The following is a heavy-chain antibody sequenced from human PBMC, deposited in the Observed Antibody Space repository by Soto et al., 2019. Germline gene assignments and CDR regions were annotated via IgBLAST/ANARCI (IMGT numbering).Heavy chain of an antibody. D-gene: IGHD3-3*01. CDR2: INHTGGT. CDR1: FRSFNGYY. Sequence: PSETLSLTCAVCFRSFNGYYWNWIRQPPGKGLERVGEINHTGGTHYNPSLKSRVTMSVDTSKNQFSLRLSSVTAADTAIYYCASRITVFGLLIPPFDPWGQGTQLNVSS. V-gene: IGHV4-34*01. CDR3: ASRITVFGLLIPPFDP. J-gene: IGHJ5*02.